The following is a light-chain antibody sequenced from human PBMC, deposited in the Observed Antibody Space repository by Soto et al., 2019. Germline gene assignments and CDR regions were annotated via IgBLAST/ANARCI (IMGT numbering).Light chain of an antibody. CDR1: SSDVGRYNY. CDR2: DVS. Sequence: QSVLTQPASVSGSPGQSITISCTGTSSDVGRYNYVSWYQQHPGKAPKLRIYDVSNRPSGVSNRFSGSKSGNTASLTISGLQAGDEADYYCSSYTSSNTLVFGTGTKVTVL. J-gene: IGLJ1*01. CDR3: SSYTSSNTLV. V-gene: IGLV2-14*03.